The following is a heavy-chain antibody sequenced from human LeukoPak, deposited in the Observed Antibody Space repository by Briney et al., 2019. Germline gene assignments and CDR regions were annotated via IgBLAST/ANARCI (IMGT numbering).Heavy chain of an antibody. CDR2: ISANSGDT. D-gene: IGHD6-13*01. Sequence: ASVKVSCKASGYTFTINGISWVRQAPGRGLVWMGWISANSGDTIYAEKFHGRVTLTRDTSTGTAYMELNSLTYDDTAVYYCARDRWYAFDYWGQGTLVTVSS. CDR3: ARDRWYAFDY. J-gene: IGHJ4*02. V-gene: IGHV1-18*01. CDR1: GYTFTING.